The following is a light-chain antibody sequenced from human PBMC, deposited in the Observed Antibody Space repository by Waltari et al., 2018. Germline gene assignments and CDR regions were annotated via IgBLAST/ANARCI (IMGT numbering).Light chain of an antibody. CDR1: NNDIGYYDA. CDR3: SSYAVNNILV. Sequence: QAAPTQPPSVSGSPGQSVTISCTGTNNDIGYYDAVSWYQHHPGQAPKLLIYEVNQQPSGVSVRFSASKSDSTASLTISGLQAEDEALYYCSSYAVNNILVFGGGTRLTVL. CDR2: EVN. V-gene: IGLV2-8*01. J-gene: IGLJ2*01.